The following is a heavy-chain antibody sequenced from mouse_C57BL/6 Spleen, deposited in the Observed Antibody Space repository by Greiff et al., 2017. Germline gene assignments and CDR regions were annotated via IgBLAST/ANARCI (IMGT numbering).Heavy chain of an antibody. CDR3: ACYDPEGFAY. Sequence: QVQLQQPGAELVKPGASVKLSCKASGYTFTSYWMQWVKQRPGQGLEWIGEIDPSDSYTNYNQKFKGKATLTVDTSSSTAYMQLSSLTSEDSAVYYCACYDPEGFAYWGQGTLDTVSA. D-gene: IGHD2-3*01. V-gene: IGHV1-50*01. J-gene: IGHJ3*01. CDR2: IDPSDSYT. CDR1: GYTFTSYW.